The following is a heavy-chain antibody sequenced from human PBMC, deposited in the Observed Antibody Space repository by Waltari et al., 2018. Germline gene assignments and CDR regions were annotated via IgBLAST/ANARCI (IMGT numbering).Heavy chain of an antibody. D-gene: IGHD2-2*01. V-gene: IGHV3-23*01. J-gene: IGHJ6*02. CDR2: ISGSGGST. CDR1: GFTFSSYA. Sequence: EVQLLESGGGLVQPGGSLRLSCAASGFTFSSYAMSWVRQAPGKGLEWVSAISGSGGSTYYADSVKGRFTISRDNSKNTLYLQMNSLRAEDTAVYYCAKERLQVVVPAAISYGMDVWGQGTTVTVSS. CDR3: AKERLQVVVPAAISYGMDV.